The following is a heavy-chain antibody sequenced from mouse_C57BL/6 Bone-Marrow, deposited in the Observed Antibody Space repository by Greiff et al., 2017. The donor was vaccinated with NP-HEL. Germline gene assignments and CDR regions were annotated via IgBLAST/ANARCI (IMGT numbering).Heavy chain of an antibody. Sequence: VQLQQPGAELVMPGASVKLSCKASGYTFTSYWMHWVKQRPGQGLEWIGEIDPSDSYTNYNQKFKGKSTLTVDKSSSPAYMQLSSLTSEDSAVYYCARRGIYYYGSYYFDYWGQGTTLTVSS. CDR1: GYTFTSYW. V-gene: IGHV1-69*01. D-gene: IGHD1-1*01. CDR2: IDPSDSYT. CDR3: ARRGIYYYGSYYFDY. J-gene: IGHJ2*01.